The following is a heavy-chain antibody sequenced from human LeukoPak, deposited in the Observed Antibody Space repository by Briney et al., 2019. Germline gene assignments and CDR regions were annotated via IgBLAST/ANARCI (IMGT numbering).Heavy chain of an antibody. Sequence: GGSLRLSCAASGFTFSSYDMHWVRQAPGKGLEWVSAIGTAGDTYYPGSVKGRFTISRENAKNSLYLQMNSLRAEDTAVYYCARDRSNYYDSSGYYFGYWGQGTLVTVSS. D-gene: IGHD3-22*01. CDR3: ARDRSNYYDSSGYYFGY. V-gene: IGHV3-13*01. CDR2: IGTAGDT. CDR1: GFTFSSYD. J-gene: IGHJ4*02.